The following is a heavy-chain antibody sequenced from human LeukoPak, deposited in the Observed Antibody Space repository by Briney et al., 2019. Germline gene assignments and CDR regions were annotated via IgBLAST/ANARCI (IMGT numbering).Heavy chain of an antibody. CDR3: ARDTELGYCSSTSCHPAYNWFDP. Sequence: SVKVSCKASGGTFSSYAISWVRQAPGQGLEWMGGIIPIFGTANYAQKLQGRVTMTRDTSTSTVYMELSSLRSEDTAVYYCARDTELGYCSSTSCHPAYNWFDPWGQGTLVTVSS. D-gene: IGHD2-2*01. J-gene: IGHJ5*02. V-gene: IGHV1-69*05. CDR1: GGTFSSYA. CDR2: IIPIFGTA.